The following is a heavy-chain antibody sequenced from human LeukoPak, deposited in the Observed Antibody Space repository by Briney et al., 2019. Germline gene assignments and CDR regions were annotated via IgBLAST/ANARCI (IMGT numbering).Heavy chain of an antibody. CDR1: GFTLSTYD. V-gene: IGHV3-21*06. J-gene: IGHJ4*02. Sequence: PGGSLRLSCAASGFTLSTYDMHWVRQAPGKGLEWVSYISSSSSNIYDADSMKGRFTLSRDNTKNSLYLQMNSLRDEDTAVYYCARQMATSEGLIDYWGQGTLVTVSS. CDR2: ISSSSSNI. D-gene: IGHD5-24*01. CDR3: ARQMATSEGLIDY.